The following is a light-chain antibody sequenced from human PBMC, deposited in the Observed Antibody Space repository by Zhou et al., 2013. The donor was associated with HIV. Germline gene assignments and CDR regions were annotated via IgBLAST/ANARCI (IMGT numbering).Light chain of an antibody. Sequence: EIVLTQSPGTLSLSPGERATLSCRASQSVHSNYLAWYQQKPGQAPRLLIFGASYRATGIPDRFSGSGSGTDFTLTISRLEPEDFAVYYCQRYGSSPIFGQGTRLEIK. V-gene: IGKV3-20*01. J-gene: IGKJ5*01. CDR1: QSVHSNY. CDR3: QRYGSSPI. CDR2: GAS.